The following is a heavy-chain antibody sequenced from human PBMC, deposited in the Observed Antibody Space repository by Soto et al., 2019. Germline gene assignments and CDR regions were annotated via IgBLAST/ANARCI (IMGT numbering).Heavy chain of an antibody. CDR3: ARGSIVGATTGWFDP. V-gene: IGHV3-30*04. J-gene: IGHJ5*02. Sequence: GESLKISCAASGFTFSSYAMHWVRQAPGKGLEWVAVISYDGSNKYYADSVKGRFTISRDNSKNTLYLQMNSLRAEDTAVYYCARGSIVGATTGWFDPWGQGTLVTVSA. D-gene: IGHD1-26*01. CDR2: ISYDGSNK. CDR1: GFTFSSYA.